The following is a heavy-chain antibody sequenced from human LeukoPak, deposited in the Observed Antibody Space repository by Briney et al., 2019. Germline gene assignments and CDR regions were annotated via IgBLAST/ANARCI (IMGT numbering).Heavy chain of an antibody. D-gene: IGHD3-22*01. CDR1: GFTFSRYA. V-gene: IGHV3-23*01. CDR2: ISDSGGST. CDR3: VKDPEYYYDTSGSEGVFDP. Sequence: GGSLRLSCAASGFTFSRYAMRWVRQAPGKGLEWISAISDSGGSTYYADSVKGRFTILRDNSKNTLHLQMNSLRAEDTAVYYCVKDPEYYYDTSGSEGVFDPWGQGTLVTVSS. J-gene: IGHJ5*02.